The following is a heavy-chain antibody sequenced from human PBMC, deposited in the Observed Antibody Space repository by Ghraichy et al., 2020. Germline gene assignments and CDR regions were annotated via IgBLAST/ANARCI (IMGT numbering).Heavy chain of an antibody. D-gene: IGHD2-15*01. Sequence: GESLNISCAVSGFTLSSYAMSWVRQVPGKGLEWVSGITDNGATTYHADSVKGRFTISRDISKNTVYLQMYSLRDEYTSVYYCAKDFGDCSGGRCYAKPLEYWGQGTLVTVSS. J-gene: IGHJ4*02. CDR2: ITDNGATT. CDR1: GFTLSSYA. V-gene: IGHV3-23*01. CDR3: AKDFGDCSGGRCYAKPLEY.